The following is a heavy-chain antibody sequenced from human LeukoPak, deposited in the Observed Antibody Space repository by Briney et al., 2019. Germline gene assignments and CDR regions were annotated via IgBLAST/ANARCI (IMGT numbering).Heavy chain of an antibody. J-gene: IGHJ4*02. CDR3: AKSSSSGWDVFDN. V-gene: IGHV3-9*01. CDR2: ISWNSGSI. D-gene: IGHD6-19*01. Sequence: PWGSLRLSCAASGFTFDDYAMHWVRQAPGKGLEWVSGISWNSGSIGYADSVKGRFTISRDNAKNSLYLQINSLRAEDTALYYCAKSSSSGWDVFDNWGQGTLVTVSS. CDR1: GFTFDDYA.